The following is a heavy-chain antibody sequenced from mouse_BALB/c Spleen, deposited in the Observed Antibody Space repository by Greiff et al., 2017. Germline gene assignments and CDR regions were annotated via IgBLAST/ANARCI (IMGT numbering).Heavy chain of an antibody. CDR3: ARKHYDFDY. J-gene: IGHJ2*01. D-gene: IGHD1-1*01. CDR1: GYTFTSYW. CDR2: INPSTGYT. Sequence: QVQLQQSGAELAKPGASVKMSCKASGYTFTSYWMHWVKQRPGQGLEWIGYINPSTGYTEYNQKFKDKATLTADKSSSTAYMQLSSLTSEDSAVYYCARKHYDFDYWGQGTTLTVSS. V-gene: IGHV1-7*01.